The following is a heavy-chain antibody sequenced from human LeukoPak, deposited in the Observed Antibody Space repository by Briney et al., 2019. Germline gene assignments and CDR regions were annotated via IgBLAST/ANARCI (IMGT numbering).Heavy chain of an antibody. CDR2: IYTSGST. J-gene: IGHJ4*02. Sequence: SETLSLTCTVSGGSISSGSYYWSWMRQPAGKGLEWIGRIYTSGSTNYNLSLKSRVTISVDTSKNQFSLKLSSVTAADTAVYYCARLARRASFDYWGQGTLVTVSS. CDR3: ARLARRASFDY. V-gene: IGHV4-61*02. CDR1: GGSISSGSYY. D-gene: IGHD6-6*01.